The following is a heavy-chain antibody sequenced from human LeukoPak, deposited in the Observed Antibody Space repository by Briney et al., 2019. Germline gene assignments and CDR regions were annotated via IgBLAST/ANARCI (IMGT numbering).Heavy chain of an antibody. CDR3: ARAGTTLLLDY. J-gene: IGHJ4*02. Sequence: GASVKVSCKASGYTFTSYGIIWVRQAPGQGLQWMGWISAHNGKTNYAQNLQGRVTMTTDTSTNTVYLELRSLTSDDTAVYYCARAGTTLLLDYWGREPRVTVSS. CDR2: ISAHNGKT. D-gene: IGHD4-11*01. V-gene: IGHV1-18*01. CDR1: GYTFTSYG.